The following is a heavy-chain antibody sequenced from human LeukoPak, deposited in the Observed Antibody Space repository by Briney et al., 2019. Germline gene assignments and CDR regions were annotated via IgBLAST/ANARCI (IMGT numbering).Heavy chain of an antibody. CDR3: ARGGVDIVATTQEGYYYYGMDV. V-gene: IGHV4-39*07. D-gene: IGHD5-12*01. J-gene: IGHJ6*02. CDR2: IYYSGST. Sequence: PETLSLTCTVSGGSLSSSSYYWGWVRQPPGRGREWIGSIYYSGSTYYNPSLKSRVTISVDTSKNQFSLKLSSVTAADTAVYYCARGGVDIVATTQEGYYYYGMDVWGQGTTVTVSS. CDR1: GGSLSSSSYY.